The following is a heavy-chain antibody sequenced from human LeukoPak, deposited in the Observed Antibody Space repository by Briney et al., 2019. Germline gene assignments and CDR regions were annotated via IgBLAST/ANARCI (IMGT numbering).Heavy chain of an antibody. Sequence: PSQTLSLTCTVPADSLIRGGHSWDWIRQLPVKRLDSIGFIHHSGSSRHKSSLKDRVAISVDASRKQFALRLSSVTAADTAIYYCARGGNRFGGFYFEYWGQRIQVIVSS. D-gene: IGHD3-10*01. CDR3: ARGGNRFGGFYFEY. CDR2: IHHSGSS. V-gene: IGHV4-31*03. J-gene: IGHJ4*02. CDR1: ADSLIRGGHS.